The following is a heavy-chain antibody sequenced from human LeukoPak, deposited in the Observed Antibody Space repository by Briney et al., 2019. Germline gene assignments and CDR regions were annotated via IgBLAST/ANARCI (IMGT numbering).Heavy chain of an antibody. CDR2: IYYSGST. J-gene: IGHJ3*02. CDR3: ARDGGSYYTGADAFDI. Sequence: LRLSCAASGFAFSSYAMSWVRQAPGKGLEWIGYIYYSGSTSSNPSLKSRVTISVDTSKNQFSLKLSSVTAADTAVYYCARDGGSYYTGADAFDIWGQGTMVTVSS. CDR1: GFAFSSYA. D-gene: IGHD1-26*01. V-gene: IGHV4-30-4*08.